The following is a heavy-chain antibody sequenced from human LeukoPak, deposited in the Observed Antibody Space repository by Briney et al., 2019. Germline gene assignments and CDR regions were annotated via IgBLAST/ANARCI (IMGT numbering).Heavy chain of an antibody. CDR1: GFTFSSYE. Sequence: GGSLSLSCAASGFTFSSYEMNWVRQAPGKGLEWVSYISSSGSTIYYADSVKGRFTISRDNAKNSLYLQMNSLRAEDTAVYYCARDRFLGATKYYGMDGGGQGTTVTVS. CDR2: ISSSGSTI. D-gene: IGHD1-26*01. CDR3: ARDRFLGATKYYGMDG. V-gene: IGHV3-48*03. J-gene: IGHJ6*02.